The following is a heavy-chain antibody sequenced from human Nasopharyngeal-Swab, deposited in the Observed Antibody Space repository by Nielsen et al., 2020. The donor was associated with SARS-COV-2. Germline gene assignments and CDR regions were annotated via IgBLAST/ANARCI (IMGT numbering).Heavy chain of an antibody. V-gene: IGHV6-1*01. Sequence: SCAISGDSVSSNSAAWNRIRQSPSRGLEWLGRTYYRSKWYNDYAVSVKSRITINPDTSKNQFSLQLNSVTPEDTAVYYCARGLLGEFPGGMDVWGQGTTVTVSS. D-gene: IGHD3-16*01. CDR3: ARGLLGEFPGGMDV. CDR1: GDSVSSNSAA. J-gene: IGHJ6*02. CDR2: TYYRSKWYN.